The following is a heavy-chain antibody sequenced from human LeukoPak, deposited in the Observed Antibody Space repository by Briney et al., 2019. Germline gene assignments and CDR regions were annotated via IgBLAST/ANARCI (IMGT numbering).Heavy chain of an antibody. Sequence: GGSLRLSCTASGFTFGDYAMSWVRQAPGKGLESLSYISPSGTDISYADSVKGRFTISRDNAKNSLYLQMTSLRAEDTAVYYCTRDPRRLDYWGLGTLSQSPQ. V-gene: IGHV3-11*01. J-gene: IGHJ4*02. CDR3: TRDPRRLDY. CDR1: GFTFGDYA. CDR2: ISPSGTDI.